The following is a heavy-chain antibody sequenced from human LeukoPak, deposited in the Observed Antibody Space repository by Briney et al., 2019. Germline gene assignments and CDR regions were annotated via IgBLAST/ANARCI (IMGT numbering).Heavy chain of an antibody. CDR3: ARDHRLASYYFDY. CDR1: GFTFSSYA. CDR2: ISYDGSNK. V-gene: IGHV3-30-3*01. D-gene: IGHD6-19*01. J-gene: IGHJ4*02. Sequence: PGGSLRLSCAASGFTFSSYAMHWVRQAPGKGLEWVAVISYDGSNKYYADSVKGRFTISRDNSKNTLYLQMNSLRAEDTAVYYCARDHRLASYYFDYWGREPWSPSPQ.